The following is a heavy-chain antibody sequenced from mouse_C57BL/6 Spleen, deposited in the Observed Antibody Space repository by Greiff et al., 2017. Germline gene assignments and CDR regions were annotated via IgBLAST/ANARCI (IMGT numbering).Heavy chain of an antibody. J-gene: IGHJ4*01. Sequence: EVQVVESGGGLVKPGGSLKLSCAASGFTFSSYAMSWVRQTPEKRLEWVATISDGGSYTYYPDNVKGRFTISRDNAKNNLYLQMSHLKSEDTAMYYCAGEDRDAMDYWGQGTSVTVSS. CDR3: AGEDRDAMDY. V-gene: IGHV5-4*01. CDR2: ISDGGSYT. CDR1: GFTFSSYA.